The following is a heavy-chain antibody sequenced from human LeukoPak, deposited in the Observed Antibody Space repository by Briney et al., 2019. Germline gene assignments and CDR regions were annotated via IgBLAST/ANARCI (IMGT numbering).Heavy chain of an antibody. V-gene: IGHV3-21*01. Sequence: GGSLRLSCAASAFTFSSYSMNWVRQAPGKGLEWVSSISSSSSYIYYADSVKGRFTISRDNAKNSLYLQMNSLRAEDTAVYYCARDDGSGIDYWGQGTLVTVSS. J-gene: IGHJ4*02. CDR2: ISSSSSYI. D-gene: IGHD3-10*01. CDR3: ARDDGSGIDY. CDR1: AFTFSSYS.